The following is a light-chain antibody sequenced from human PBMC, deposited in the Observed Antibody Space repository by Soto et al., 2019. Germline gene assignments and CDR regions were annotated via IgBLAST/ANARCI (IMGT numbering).Light chain of an antibody. CDR1: QSVSSY. Sequence: EIVLTQSPATLSLSPGKRATLACRASQSVSSYLAWYQQKPGQAPRLLIYDASNRATGIPARFSGSGSGTDFTLTISSLEPEDFALYYCQQRSNWPATFGGGTKVEIK. V-gene: IGKV3-11*01. J-gene: IGKJ4*01. CDR3: QQRSNWPAT. CDR2: DAS.